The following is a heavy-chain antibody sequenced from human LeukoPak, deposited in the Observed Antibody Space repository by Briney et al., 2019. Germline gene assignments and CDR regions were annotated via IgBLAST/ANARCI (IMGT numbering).Heavy chain of an antibody. D-gene: IGHD6-13*01. CDR3: ARAGIAAAGPRYYYYYYMDV. Sequence: PGGSLRLSCAASGFTFSSYSMNWVRQAPGKGLEWVSSISSSSSYIYYADSVKGRFTISRDNAKNSLYLQMNSLRAEDTAVYYCARAGIAAAGPRYYYYYYMDVWGKGTTVTVSS. CDR1: GFTFSSYS. V-gene: IGHV3-21*01. J-gene: IGHJ6*03. CDR2: ISSSSSYI.